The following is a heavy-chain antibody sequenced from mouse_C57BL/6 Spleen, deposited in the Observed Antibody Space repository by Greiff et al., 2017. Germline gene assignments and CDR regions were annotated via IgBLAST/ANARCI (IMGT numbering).Heavy chain of an antibody. CDR1: GYTFTSYW. CDR3: ARWDYYGPGFAD. CDR2: IYPGSGST. D-gene: IGHD1-1*01. J-gene: IGHJ3*01. V-gene: IGHV1-55*01. Sequence: QVQLQQPGAELVKPGASVKMSCKASGYTFTSYWITWVKQRPGQGLEWIGDIYPGSGSTNYNEKFKSKATLTVDTSSSTAYMQLSSLTSEDSAVYYCARWDYYGPGFADWGQGTLVTVSA.